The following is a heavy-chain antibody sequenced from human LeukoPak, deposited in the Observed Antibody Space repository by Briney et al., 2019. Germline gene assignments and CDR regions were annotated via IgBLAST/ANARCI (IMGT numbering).Heavy chain of an antibody. D-gene: IGHD5-18*01. CDR2: IR. CDR1: GFTFSSYG. J-gene: IGHJ4*02. CDR3: AKEVTVDSYFDY. Sequence: GGSLRLSCAASGFTFSSYGMHWVRQAPGKGLEWVAFIRYADSVKGRFTISRDNSKNTLCLQMNSLRAEDTAVYYCAKEVTVDSYFDYWGQGTLVTVPS. V-gene: IGHV3-30*02.